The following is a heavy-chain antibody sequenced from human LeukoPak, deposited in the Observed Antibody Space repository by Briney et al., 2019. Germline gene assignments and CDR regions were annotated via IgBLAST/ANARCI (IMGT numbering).Heavy chain of an antibody. J-gene: IGHJ6*02. CDR3: AREVVTGHYYYYYGMDV. V-gene: IGHV4-61*02. CDR1: GGSISSGSYY. Sequence: SQTLSLTCTVSGGSISSGSYYWHWIRQPAGKGLEWIARIYTSGSTNYNPSLKSRVTISVDTSKNQFSLKLSSVTAADTAVYYCAREVVTGHYYYYYGMDVWGQGTTVTVSS. CDR2: IYTSGST. D-gene: IGHD4-23*01.